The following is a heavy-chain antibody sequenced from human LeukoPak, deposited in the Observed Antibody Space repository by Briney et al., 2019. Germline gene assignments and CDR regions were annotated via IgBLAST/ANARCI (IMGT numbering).Heavy chain of an antibody. Sequence: GGSLRLSCSTSGFTFSSCAMSWVRQAPGKGLEWVSAISGSGGSTNYADSVKGRFTISRDNSKNTLYLQMNSLRAEDTAVYYCLVVVAAAIEGVWFDPWGQGTLVTVSS. CDR1: GFTFSSCA. D-gene: IGHD2-2*02. J-gene: IGHJ5*02. CDR2: ISGSGGST. V-gene: IGHV3-23*01. CDR3: LVVVAAAIEGVWFDP.